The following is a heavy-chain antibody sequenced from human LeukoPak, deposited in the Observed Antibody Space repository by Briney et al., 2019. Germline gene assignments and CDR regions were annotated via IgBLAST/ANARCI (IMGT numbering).Heavy chain of an antibody. Sequence: GGSLRLSCAASGFTFSAYAMTWVRQAPGKGLEWVSGISGDGSTTYYADSVKGRFTSSRDNSKNTLYLQMNSLRAEDTAVYYCAKSPLLHGAAGTHDYWGQGTLVTVSS. J-gene: IGHJ4*02. CDR2: ISGDGSTT. CDR1: GFTFSAYA. V-gene: IGHV3-23*01. D-gene: IGHD6-13*01. CDR3: AKSPLLHGAAGTHDY.